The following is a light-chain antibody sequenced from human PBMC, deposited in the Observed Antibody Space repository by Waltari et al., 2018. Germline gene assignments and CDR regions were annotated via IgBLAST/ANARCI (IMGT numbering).Light chain of an antibody. V-gene: IGKV3-11*01. CDR2: DAS. CDR3: QQRSNWPPYT. Sequence: EIVVTQSPATLSVSPGERATLSCKASQSISRFLNWYQHKPGQPPRLVIYDASNRPSGIPARFSGSGSGTDFTITINSLEPEDSAVYYCQQRSNWPPYTCGQGTKLEI. J-gene: IGKJ2*01. CDR1: QSISRF.